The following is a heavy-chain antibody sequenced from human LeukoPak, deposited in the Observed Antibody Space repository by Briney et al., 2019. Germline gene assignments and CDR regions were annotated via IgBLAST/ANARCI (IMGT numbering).Heavy chain of an antibody. D-gene: IGHD5-24*01. CDR1: GYSFNNYY. CDR2: ISPSGGST. V-gene: IGHV1-46*02. J-gene: IGHJ4*02. Sequence: GASVKVSCKTSGYSFNNYYTHWVRQAPGQGPEWMGIISPSGGSTYYAQRIQGRVTMTRDTSTRTVYMELSSLRSDDTAVYYCARGGRRDGYNFPLDYWGQGTLVTVSS. CDR3: ARGGRRDGYNFPLDY.